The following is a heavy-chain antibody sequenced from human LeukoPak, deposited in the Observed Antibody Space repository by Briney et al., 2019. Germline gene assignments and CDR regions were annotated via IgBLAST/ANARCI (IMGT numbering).Heavy chain of an antibody. CDR2: IYSGGST. Sequence: GGSLRLSCAASGFTVSSNYMSWVPQAPGKGLEWVSVIYSGGSTYYADSVKGTFTISRDNSKNTLYLQINSLRAEDTAVYYCARVWVWGFDIWGQGTMVTVSS. CDR3: ARVWVWGFDI. J-gene: IGHJ3*02. CDR1: GFTVSSNY. V-gene: IGHV3-66*01. D-gene: IGHD3-16*01.